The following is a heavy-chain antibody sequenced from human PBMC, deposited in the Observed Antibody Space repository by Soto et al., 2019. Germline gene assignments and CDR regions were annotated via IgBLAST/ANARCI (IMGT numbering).Heavy chain of an antibody. CDR3: ARESPTKIAAAGLDY. CDR1: GGSISSYF. CDR2: IYISGST. J-gene: IGHJ4*02. D-gene: IGHD6-13*01. V-gene: IGHV4-4*07. Sequence: SETLSLTCTVSGGSISSYFWTWIRQPAGKGLEYIGRIYISGSTNYNPSLKSRVTMSVDTSKNQFSLKLTSVTAADTAVYFCARESPTKIAAAGLDYWGQGTLVTVSS.